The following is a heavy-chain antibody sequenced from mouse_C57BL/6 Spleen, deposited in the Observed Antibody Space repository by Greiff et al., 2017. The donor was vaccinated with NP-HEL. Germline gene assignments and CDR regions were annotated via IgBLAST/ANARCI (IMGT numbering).Heavy chain of an antibody. CDR1: GYTFTSYW. CDR2: IHPNSGST. Sequence: VQLQQSGAELVKPGASVKLSCKASGYTFTSYWMHWVKQRPGQGLEWIGMIHPNSGSTNYNEKFKSKATLTVDKSSSTAYMQLISLTSEDSAVYYCANPYCYDSSYDFYFDYWGQGTTLTVSS. J-gene: IGHJ2*01. V-gene: IGHV1-64*01. D-gene: IGHD1-1*01. CDR3: ANPYCYDSSYDFYFDY.